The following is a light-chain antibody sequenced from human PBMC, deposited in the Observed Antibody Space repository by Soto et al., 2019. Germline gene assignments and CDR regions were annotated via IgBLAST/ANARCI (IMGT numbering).Light chain of an antibody. J-gene: IGKJ2*01. Sequence: ETVLTQSPATLSVSPGERATFSCKASQSVTTNLAWYQQKPGQVPRLLISGAFTRATGIPARFSGSGSGTEFALSISSRQSEDVAIYHCQQYHSWPHTFGQGTKLEIK. V-gene: IGKV3-15*01. CDR1: QSVTTN. CDR2: GAF. CDR3: QQYHSWPHT.